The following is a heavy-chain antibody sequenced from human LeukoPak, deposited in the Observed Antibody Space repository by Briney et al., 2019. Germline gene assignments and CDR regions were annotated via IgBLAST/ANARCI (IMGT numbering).Heavy chain of an antibody. CDR3: ARDPNDSSGPPDDY. CDR1: GFTFSSNY. J-gene: IGHJ4*02. V-gene: IGHV3-66*01. Sequence: SGGSLRLSCAASGFTFSSNYMSWVRQAPGKGLEWVSVIYSGGSTYYADSVKGRFTISRDNSKNTLYLQMNSLRAEDTAMYYCARDPNDSSGPPDDYWGQGTLVTVSS. D-gene: IGHD3-22*01. CDR2: IYSGGST.